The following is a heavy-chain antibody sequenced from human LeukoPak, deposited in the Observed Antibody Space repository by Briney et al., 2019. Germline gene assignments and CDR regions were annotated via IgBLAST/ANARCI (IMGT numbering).Heavy chain of an antibody. D-gene: IGHD6-19*01. CDR1: GYSFTNYW. V-gene: IGHV5-51*01. CDR2: IYPGDSDT. CDR3: ARSWVAGYGTVLDF. Sequence: GESLKISCKGSGYSFTNYWIGWVRQMPGKGLEWMGIIYPGDSDTRYSPSFEGLVTISADKSISTAYLQWSSLTASDTAIYYCARSWVAGYGTVLDFWGQGTLVTVSS. J-gene: IGHJ4*02.